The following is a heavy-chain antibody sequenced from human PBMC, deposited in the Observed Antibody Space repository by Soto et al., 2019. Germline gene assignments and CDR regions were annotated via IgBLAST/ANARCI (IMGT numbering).Heavy chain of an antibody. CDR2: ISGDGGNT. J-gene: IGHJ4*02. V-gene: IGHV3-23*01. Sequence: DVQLLESGGGLVHPGESLRLSCAASGFTFSNYAMAWVRQAPGKGLEWVSSISGDGGNTYHADSVRGRFTISRDNSENTLDLQMRSLRAEDTAVYYCAKDLVAARTYWGQGALVTVSS. D-gene: IGHD6-19*01. CDR1: GFTFSNYA. CDR3: AKDLVAARTY.